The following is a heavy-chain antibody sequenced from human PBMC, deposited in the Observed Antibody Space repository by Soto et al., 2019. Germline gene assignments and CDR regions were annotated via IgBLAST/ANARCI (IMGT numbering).Heavy chain of an antibody. J-gene: IGHJ6*02. CDR2: INPNSGGT. D-gene: IGHD3-9*01. CDR3: ARGAGDYDILTGARCYCGMDV. Sequence: ASVKVSFKASGYTFTGYYMHWVRQAPGQWLEWMGWINPNSGGTNYAHKFQGWVTMTRDTSISTAYMELSRLRSDETAVYYCARGAGDYDILTGARCYCGMDVWGQGTTVTVSS. CDR1: GYTFTGYY. V-gene: IGHV1-2*04.